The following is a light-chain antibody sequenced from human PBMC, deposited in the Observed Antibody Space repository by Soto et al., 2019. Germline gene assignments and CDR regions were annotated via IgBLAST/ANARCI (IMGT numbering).Light chain of an antibody. CDR2: SAS. CDR3: QQDYYWTLT. J-gene: IGKJ4*01. CDR1: QGVGRS. Sequence: EVLMTQSPATLSTSPGEGATLSCRASQGVGRSVAWYQQTPGQSPRLLIYSASTRASGVPARFSGSGSGTELTLTISSLQSEDFAVYSCQQDYYWTLTFGGGTKV. V-gene: IGKV3-15*01.